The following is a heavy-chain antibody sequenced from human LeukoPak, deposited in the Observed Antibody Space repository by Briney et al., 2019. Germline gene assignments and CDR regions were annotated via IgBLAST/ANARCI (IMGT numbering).Heavy chain of an antibody. D-gene: IGHD3-10*01. CDR3: VYRIGESWYDP. Sequence: SGPTLVNPTQTLTLTCNFSGFSLSTSGVGVGWIRQPPRKTLEWLANIYWDDDKRYSPSLMSRLTITKDTSKNQVVLTMTDMDPADTATYYCVYRIGESWYDPWGQGTLVTVSS. CDR1: GFSLSTSGVG. CDR2: IYWDDDK. V-gene: IGHV2-5*02. J-gene: IGHJ5*02.